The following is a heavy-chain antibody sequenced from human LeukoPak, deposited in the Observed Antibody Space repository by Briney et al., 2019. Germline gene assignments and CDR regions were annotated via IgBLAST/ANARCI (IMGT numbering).Heavy chain of an antibody. V-gene: IGHV4-31*03. J-gene: IGHJ3*02. CDR2: IYYSGST. D-gene: IGHD7-27*01. CDR3: ARSLTGPFDAFDI. CDR1: GGSISSGGYY. Sequence: NPSQTLSLTCTVSGGSISSGGYYWSWIRQHPGQGLEGIGYIYYSGSTYYNPSRKSRVSISVDTSKNQFSLKLSSVTAADTAVYYCARSLTGPFDAFDIWGQETMVTVSS.